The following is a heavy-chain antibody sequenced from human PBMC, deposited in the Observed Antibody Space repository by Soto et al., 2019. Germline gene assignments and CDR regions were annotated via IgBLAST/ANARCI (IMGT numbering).Heavy chain of an antibody. Sequence: ASVEVSCKASGYRIASYGMSWVRQAPGQGLEWMGWISAYNGNTNYAQKLQGRVTMTTDTSTSTAYMELRSLRSDDTAVYYCARVQLELCYFDYWGQGTLVTV. CDR3: ARVQLELCYFDY. D-gene: IGHD1-1*01. V-gene: IGHV1-18*01. CDR1: GYRIASYG. J-gene: IGHJ4*02. CDR2: ISAYNGNT.